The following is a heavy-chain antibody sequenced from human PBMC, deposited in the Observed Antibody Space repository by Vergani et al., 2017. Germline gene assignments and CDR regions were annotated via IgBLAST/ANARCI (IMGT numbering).Heavy chain of an antibody. CDR1: GFTFSAYW. CDR2: INNDGSSA. V-gene: IGHV3-74*01. CDR3: ARDDGAYCRGDCPTDY. Sequence: EVQLVESGGGLVQPGGSLRLSCAASGFTFSAYWMHWVRQAPGKGLVWVSRINNDGSSANYADSVKGRFTISRDNAKNTLYLQMNSLRAEDTAVYYCARDDGAYCRGDCPTDYWGQGTLVTVSS. J-gene: IGHJ4*02. D-gene: IGHD2-21*02.